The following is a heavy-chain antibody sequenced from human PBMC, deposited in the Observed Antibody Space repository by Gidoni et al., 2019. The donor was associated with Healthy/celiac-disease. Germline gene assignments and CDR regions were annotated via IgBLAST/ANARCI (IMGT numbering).Heavy chain of an antibody. V-gene: IGHV2-26*01. CDR3: ARKKEYYDFWSGYYAVPDY. CDR1: GFSLSNARMG. Sequence: QVTLKESGPVLVKPTETLTLTCTVSGFSLSNARMGVSWIRQPPGKALEWLAHIFSNDEKSYSTSLKSRLTISKDTSKSQVVLTMTNMDPVDTATYYCARKKEYYDFWSGYYAVPDYWGQGTLVTVSS. D-gene: IGHD3-3*01. CDR2: IFSNDEK. J-gene: IGHJ4*02.